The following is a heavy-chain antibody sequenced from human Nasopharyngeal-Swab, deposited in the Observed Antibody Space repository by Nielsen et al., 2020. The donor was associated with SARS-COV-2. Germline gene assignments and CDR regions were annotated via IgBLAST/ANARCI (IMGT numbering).Heavy chain of an antibody. V-gene: IGHV3-48*04. Sequence: GESLKISCAASGFTFSSYSMNWVRQAPGKGLEWVSYISSSSSTIYYADSVKGRFTISRANAKNSLYLQMNSLRAEDTAVYYCARDITVDDFWSTYVPGGGYWGQGTLVTVSS. CDR3: ARDITVDDFWSTYVPGGGY. D-gene: IGHD3-3*01. CDR2: ISSSSSTI. J-gene: IGHJ4*02. CDR1: GFTFSSYS.